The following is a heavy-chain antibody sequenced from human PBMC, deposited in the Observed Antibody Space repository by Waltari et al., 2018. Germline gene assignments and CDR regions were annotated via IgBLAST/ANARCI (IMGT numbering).Heavy chain of an antibody. CDR1: GYTFTGYY. V-gene: IGHV1-2*06. Sequence: QVQLVQSGAEVKKPGASVKVSCKASGYTFTGYYMHWVRQAPGQGLEWMGRINPNSGGTNYAQKLQGRVTMTRDTSISTAYMELSRLRSDDTAVYYCARYYDILTGYYNVLDYWGQGTLVTVSS. D-gene: IGHD3-9*01. CDR3: ARYYDILTGYYNVLDY. J-gene: IGHJ4*02. CDR2: INPNSGGT.